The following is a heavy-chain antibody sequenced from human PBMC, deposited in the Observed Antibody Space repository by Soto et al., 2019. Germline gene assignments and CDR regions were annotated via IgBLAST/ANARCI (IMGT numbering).Heavy chain of an antibody. CDR1: GFTFSPYG. CDR3: AKEIQPGRDGYHYVGDC. J-gene: IGHJ4*02. Sequence: QEQLVESGGGVVQPGRSLRLSCAASGFTFSPYGMHWVRQAPGPGLEWVAIISYDGSNKYSADSVQGRFTISRDNSKNTLYLQMNSLRAEDTAVYYCAKEIQPGRDGYHYVGDCWGQGTLVTVSS. D-gene: IGHD5-12*01. V-gene: IGHV3-30*18. CDR2: ISYDGSNK.